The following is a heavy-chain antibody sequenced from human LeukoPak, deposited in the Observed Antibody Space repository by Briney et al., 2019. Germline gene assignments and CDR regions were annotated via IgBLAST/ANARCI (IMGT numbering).Heavy chain of an antibody. J-gene: IGHJ3*02. CDR1: GGSISNYY. CDR2: IYYSGST. Sequence: SETLSLTCTVSGGSISNYYWSWIRQPPGKGLEWIGYIYYSGSTNYNPSLKSRVTISVDTSKNQFSLKLSSVTAADTAVYYCARQTMTTADAFDIWGQGTMVTVSS. V-gene: IGHV4-59*08. CDR3: ARQTMTTADAFDI. D-gene: IGHD4-17*01.